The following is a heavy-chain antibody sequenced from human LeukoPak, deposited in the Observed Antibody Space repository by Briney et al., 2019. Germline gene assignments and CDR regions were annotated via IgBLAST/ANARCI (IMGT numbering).Heavy chain of an antibody. J-gene: IGHJ4*02. CDR2: IYHSGST. CDR1: GYSISSGYY. D-gene: IGHD1-26*01. V-gene: IGHV4-38-2*02. Sequence: SETLSLTCAVSGYSISSGYYWGWIRQPPGKGLEWIGSIYHSGSTYYNPSLKSRVTISVDTSKNQFSLKLSSVTAADTAVYYCARDSGSLVDYWGQGTLVTVSS. CDR3: ARDSGSLVDY.